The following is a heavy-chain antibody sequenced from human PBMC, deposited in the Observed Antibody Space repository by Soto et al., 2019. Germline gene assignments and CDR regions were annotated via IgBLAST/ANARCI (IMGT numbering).Heavy chain of an antibody. CDR2: ICSGGST. Sequence: EVQLVESGGGLVQPGGSLRLSCAASGFTVSSNYMSWVRQAPGKGLEWVSVICSGGSTYYADSVKGRFTISRDNSKNTLYLQMNSLRAEDTAVYYCARALGYCSGGSCYSDWFDPWGQGTLVTVSS. D-gene: IGHD2-15*01. CDR3: ARALGYCSGGSCYSDWFDP. CDR1: GFTVSSNY. J-gene: IGHJ5*02. V-gene: IGHV3-66*01.